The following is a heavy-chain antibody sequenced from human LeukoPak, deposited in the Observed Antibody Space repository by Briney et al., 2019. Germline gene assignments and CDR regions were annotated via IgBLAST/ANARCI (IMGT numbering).Heavy chain of an antibody. Sequence: PGGSLRLSCAASGFTVSSNYMSWVRQAPGKGLEWVSVIYSGGSTYYADSVKGRFTISRDNSKNTLYLQMNSLRAEDTAVYYCARGAVTTTPGFDYWGQGTLVTVSS. CDR2: IYSGGST. V-gene: IGHV3-53*01. CDR1: GFTVSSNY. CDR3: ARGAVTTTPGFDY. J-gene: IGHJ4*02. D-gene: IGHD4-17*01.